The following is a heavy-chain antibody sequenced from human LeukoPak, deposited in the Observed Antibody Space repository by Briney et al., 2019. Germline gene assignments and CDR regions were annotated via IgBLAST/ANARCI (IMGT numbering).Heavy chain of an antibody. J-gene: IGHJ4*02. CDR3: ARAGAPYYYDSSGYYYFDY. CDR2: INPNNGGT. CDR1: GYTFTGYY. Sequence: ASVKVSCKASGYTFTGYYIHWVRQAPGQGLEWMGWINPNNGGTNYAQKLQGRVTMTTDTSTSTAYMELRSLRSDDTAVYYCARAGAPYYYDSSGYYYFDYWGQGTLVTVSS. V-gene: IGHV1-2*02. D-gene: IGHD3-22*01.